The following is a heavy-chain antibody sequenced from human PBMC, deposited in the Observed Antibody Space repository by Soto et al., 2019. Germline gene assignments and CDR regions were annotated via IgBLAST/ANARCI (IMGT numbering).Heavy chain of an antibody. V-gene: IGHV3-7*01. D-gene: IGHD3-3*01. CDR2: IKEDGSEK. CDR1: GFTFSIYW. CDR3: ANDFWSGNGRNIDY. Sequence: GGSLRLSCAASGFTFSIYWMSWVRQAPGKGLEWVANIKEDGSEKYYVDSVKGRFTISRDNAKNSLYLQMNSLRAEDTAVYYCANDFWSGNGRNIDYWGQGTLVTVSS. J-gene: IGHJ4*02.